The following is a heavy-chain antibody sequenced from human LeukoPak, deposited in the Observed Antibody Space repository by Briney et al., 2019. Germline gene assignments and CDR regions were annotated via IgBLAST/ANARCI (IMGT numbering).Heavy chain of an antibody. CDR2: ISSNGGST. CDR1: GFTFSSYA. J-gene: IGHJ4*02. CDR3: ARGLVVVPAAMVY. V-gene: IGHV3-64*01. Sequence: GGSLRLSCAASGFTFSSYAMHWVRQAPGKGLEYVSAISSNGGSTYYANSVKGRFTISRDNSKNTLYPQMGSLRAEDMAVYYCARGLVVVPAAMVYWGQGTLVTVSS. D-gene: IGHD2-2*01.